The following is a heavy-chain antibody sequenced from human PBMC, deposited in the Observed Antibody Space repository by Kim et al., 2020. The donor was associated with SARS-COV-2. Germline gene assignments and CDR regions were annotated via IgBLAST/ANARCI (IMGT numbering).Heavy chain of an antibody. D-gene: IGHD6-19*01. CDR2: INASNGNT. J-gene: IGHJ4*02. Sequence: ASVKVSCKASGYTFTSYAMHWVRQAPGQRLEWMGWINASNGNTKYSQKFQGRVTITRDTSASTAYMELSSLRSEDTAVYYCARDGRIGAVAGFGYWGQGT. V-gene: IGHV1-3*01. CDR3: ARDGRIGAVAGFGY. CDR1: GYTFTSYA.